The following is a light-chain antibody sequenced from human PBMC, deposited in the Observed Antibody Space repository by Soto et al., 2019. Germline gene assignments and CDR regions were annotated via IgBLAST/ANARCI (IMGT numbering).Light chain of an antibody. J-gene: IGKJ4*01. CDR1: QSVSSIY. V-gene: IGKV3-20*01. Sequence: EIVLTQSPGTLSLSPGERATLSCRASQSVSSIYLAWYQQKPGQAPRRLIYGASSRPTGIPDRFSGSGSGTDFTLTISRLEPEDFAVYYCQQYGSSALTFGGGTKVDIK. CDR2: GAS. CDR3: QQYGSSALT.